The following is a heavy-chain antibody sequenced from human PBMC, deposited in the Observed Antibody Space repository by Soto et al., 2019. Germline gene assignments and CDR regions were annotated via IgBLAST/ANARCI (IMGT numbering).Heavy chain of an antibody. CDR2: IYYSGST. CDR3: ARERPPHCGGDGYMAQTLYGIDV. V-gene: IGHV4-59*01. D-gene: IGHD2-21*02. Sequence: QVQLQATGPGLVKPSETLSLTCTVSGGSISSYYWSWIRQPPGKGLEWIGYIYYSGSTNYNPSLKGRVTRSVDTSKHQFSLKLSSVTAADTAVYYCARERPPHCGGDGYMAQTLYGIDVWVQGTTVTVSS. J-gene: IGHJ6*02. CDR1: GGSISSYY.